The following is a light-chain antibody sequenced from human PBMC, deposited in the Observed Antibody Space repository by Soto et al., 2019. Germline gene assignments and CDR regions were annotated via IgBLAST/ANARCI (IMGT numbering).Light chain of an antibody. CDR2: SDN. J-gene: IGLJ2*01. CDR3: AAWDDSRSGV. CDR1: SSNIGSNF. V-gene: IGLV1-47*02. Sequence: QSVLTQPPSASGTPGQRVAISCSGSSSNIGSNFVYWYQQVPGTAPKLLIFSDNQRPSGVPDRFSGSKSGTSASLAISGLRSEDEGDYYCAAWDDSRSGVFGGGTQLTVL.